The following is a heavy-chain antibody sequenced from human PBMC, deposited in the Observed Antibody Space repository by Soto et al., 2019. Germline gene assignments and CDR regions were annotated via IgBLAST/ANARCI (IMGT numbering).Heavy chain of an antibody. Sequence: SQTLSLTCAISGDSVSSNSAAWNWIRQSPSRGLEWLGRTYYRSKWYNDYAVSVKSRITINPDTSKNQFSLQLNSVTPEDTAVYYCARETGYSSGWSNWFDPWGQGTLVTVSS. CDR1: GDSVSSNSAA. V-gene: IGHV6-1*01. J-gene: IGHJ5*02. CDR2: TYYRSKWYN. CDR3: ARETGYSSGWSNWFDP. D-gene: IGHD6-19*01.